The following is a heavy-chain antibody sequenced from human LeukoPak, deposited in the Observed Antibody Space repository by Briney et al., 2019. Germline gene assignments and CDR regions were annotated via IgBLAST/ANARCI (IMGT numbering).Heavy chain of an antibody. CDR1: GGSFSGYY. CDR2: INRSGNT. V-gene: IGHV4-34*01. J-gene: IGHJ4*02. CDR3: ARGCPGGYRSSWYYYFDY. D-gene: IGHD6-13*01. Sequence: NASETLSLTCAVYGGSFSGYYWSWIRQPPGKGLEWIGEINRSGNTNYNPSLKSRVTISVDTSKNQFSLKLNSVTAADTAVYYCARGCPGGYRSSWYYYFDYWGQGTLVTVSS.